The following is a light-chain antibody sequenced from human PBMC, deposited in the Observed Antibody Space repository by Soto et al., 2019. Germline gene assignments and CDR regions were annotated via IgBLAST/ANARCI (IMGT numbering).Light chain of an antibody. V-gene: IGKV3-15*01. J-gene: IGKJ4*01. CDR2: DTS. CDR3: QQYNNWPLT. Sequence: EIVMTQSPATLSVSPGERATLSCRASQNVNTNLAWYQQKPGQAPWLLIYDTSTRATGLPVSFSGSGSGTEFTLTISSLQSEDFAVYYCQQYNNWPLTFGGGTKVEIK. CDR1: QNVNTN.